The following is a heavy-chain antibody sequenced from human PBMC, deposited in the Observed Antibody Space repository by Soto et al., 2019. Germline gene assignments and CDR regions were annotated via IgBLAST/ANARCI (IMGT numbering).Heavy chain of an antibody. J-gene: IGHJ6*02. D-gene: IGHD5-18*01. CDR2: IWYDGSNK. CDR3: ARDLSHSNSELWLRGYYYYGMDV. CDR1: GFTFSSYG. Sequence: GGSLRLSCAASGFTFSSYGMHWVRQAPGKGLEWVAVIWYDGSNKYYADSVKGRFTISRDNSKNTLYLQMNSLRAEDTAVYYCARDLSHSNSELWLRGYYYYGMDVWGQGTTVTVSS. V-gene: IGHV3-33*01.